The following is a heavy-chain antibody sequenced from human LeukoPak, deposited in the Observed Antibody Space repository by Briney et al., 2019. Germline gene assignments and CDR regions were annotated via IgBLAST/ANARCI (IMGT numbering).Heavy chain of an antibody. D-gene: IGHD5-18*01. CDR1: GFTFSSYA. CDR3: AKDQGKDSGYSYGYFDY. J-gene: IGHJ4*02. Sequence: GGSLRLSCAASGFTFSSYAMSWVRQAPGKGLEWVSAISGSGGSTYYADSVKGRFTISRDNSKNTLYLQMNSLRAEDTAVHYCAKDQGKDSGYSYGYFDYWGQGTLVTVSS. CDR2: ISGSGGST. V-gene: IGHV3-23*01.